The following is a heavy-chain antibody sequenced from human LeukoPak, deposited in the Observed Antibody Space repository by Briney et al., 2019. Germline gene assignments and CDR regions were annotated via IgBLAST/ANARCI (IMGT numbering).Heavy chain of an antibody. CDR1: GFTFSSYA. CDR2: ISGSGGST. J-gene: IGHJ6*02. Sequence: PGGSLRLSCAASGFTFSSYAMSWVRQAPGKGREWVSAISGSGGSTYYADSVKGRFTISRDNSKNTRYLQMNSLRAEDTAVSYCAKAPRIAAPQTYYSYGVDVWGHGPTVTVS. CDR3: AKAPRIAAPQTYYSYGVDV. D-gene: IGHD6-13*01. V-gene: IGHV3-23*01.